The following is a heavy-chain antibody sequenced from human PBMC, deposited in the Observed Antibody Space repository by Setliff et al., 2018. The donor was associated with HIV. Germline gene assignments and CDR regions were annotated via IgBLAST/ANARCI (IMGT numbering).Heavy chain of an antibody. J-gene: IGHJ6*04. CDR3: LVAVEEDV. Sequence: LRLSCAASGFTFSNYSMNWVRQTPGKGLEWVSSISASATYIYYADSVKGRFTISRDNAKNSLYLQMNSLRAEDTAVYYCLVAVEEDVWGKGTTVTVSS. CDR1: GFTFSNYS. CDR2: ISASATYI. V-gene: IGHV3-21*01. D-gene: IGHD5-12*01.